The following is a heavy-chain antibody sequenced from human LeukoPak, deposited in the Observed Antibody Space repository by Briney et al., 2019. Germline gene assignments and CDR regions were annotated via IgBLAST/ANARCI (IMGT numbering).Heavy chain of an antibody. D-gene: IGHD6-13*01. J-gene: IGHJ6*02. V-gene: IGHV1-2*06. CDR2: INPNSGGT. CDR1: GYTFTGYY. CDR3: ARGEQLLRQNLVYYYYYGMDV. Sequence: ASVKVSCKASGYTFTGYYMHCVRQAPGQGLEWMGRINPNSGGTNYAQKFQGRVTMTRGTSISTAYMELSRLRSDDTAVYYCARGEQLLRQNLVYYYYYGMDVWGQGTTVTVSS.